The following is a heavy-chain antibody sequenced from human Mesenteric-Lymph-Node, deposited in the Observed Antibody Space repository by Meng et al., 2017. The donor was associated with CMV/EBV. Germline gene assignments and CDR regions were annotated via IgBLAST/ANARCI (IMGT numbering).Heavy chain of an antibody. CDR3: AKMQQLVILFMDV. CDR2: ISYDGSNK. J-gene: IGHJ6*02. CDR1: GFTFSSYA. D-gene: IGHD2-21*01. V-gene: IGHV3-30*04. Sequence: GESLKISCAASGFTFSSYAMHWVRQAPGKGLEWVAVISYDGSNKYYADSVKGRLTISRDNSKNTLYLQMNTLRTEDTGTYYCAKMQQLVILFMDVWGQGTTVTVSS.